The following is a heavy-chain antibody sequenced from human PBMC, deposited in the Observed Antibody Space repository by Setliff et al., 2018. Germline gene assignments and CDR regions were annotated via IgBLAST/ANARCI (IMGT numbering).Heavy chain of an antibody. J-gene: IGHJ6*03. V-gene: IGHV4-39*01. CDR1: GASINSSTFF. D-gene: IGHD3-22*01. CDR3: ARRPYQHYDSSGYSDNYYMDV. Sequence: KASETLSLTCIVSGASINSSTFFWGWIRQPPGKGLEWIGSIYYSGTTYYNPSVRSRVTISVDTSKNQFSLKLSSVTAADTAVYFCARRPYQHYDSSGYSDNYYMDVWGKGTTVTVSS. CDR2: IYYSGTT.